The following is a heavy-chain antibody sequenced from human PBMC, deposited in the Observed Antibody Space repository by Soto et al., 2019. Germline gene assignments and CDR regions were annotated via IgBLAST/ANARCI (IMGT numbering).Heavy chain of an antibody. J-gene: IGHJ6*02. CDR3: AQGYGDYPPGGYYYYGMDV. Sequence: QVQLVESGGGVVQPGRSLRLSCAASGFTFSSYGMHWVRQAPGKGLEWVAVILYDGSNKYYADSVKGRFTISRDNSKNTLYLQMNSLRAEDTAVYYCAQGYGDYPPGGYYYYGMDVWGQGTTVTVSS. CDR2: ILYDGSNK. D-gene: IGHD4-17*01. CDR1: GFTFSSYG. V-gene: IGHV3-30*03.